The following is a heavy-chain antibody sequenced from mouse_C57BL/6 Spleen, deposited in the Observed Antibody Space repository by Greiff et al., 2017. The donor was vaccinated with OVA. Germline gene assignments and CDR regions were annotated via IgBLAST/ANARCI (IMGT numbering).Heavy chain of an antibody. J-gene: IGHJ4*01. D-gene: IGHD3-3*01. Sequence: EVQVVESGGGLVQPGGSLKLSCAASGFTFSDYYMYWVRQTPEKRLEWVAYISNGGGSTYYPDTVKGRFTISRDNAKNTLYLQMSRLKSEDTAMYYCARGDSPYLYAMDYWGQGTSVTVSS. V-gene: IGHV5-12*01. CDR2: ISNGGGST. CDR3: ARGDSPYLYAMDY. CDR1: GFTFSDYY.